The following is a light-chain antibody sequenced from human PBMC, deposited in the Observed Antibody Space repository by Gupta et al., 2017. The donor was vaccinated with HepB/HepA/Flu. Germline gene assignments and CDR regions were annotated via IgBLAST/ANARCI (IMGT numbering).Light chain of an antibody. CDR3: HQYGASPRT. Sequence: EIVLTQSPVTLSLSPGERATLSCRASQSLSGSLLAWYQQKPGQAPRLLIYGASSRANGIPDRFTGSGSGTDFTLTINRLEPEDFAVYFCHQYGASPRTFGQGTKVEIK. J-gene: IGKJ1*01. V-gene: IGKV3-20*01. CDR1: QSLSGSL. CDR2: GAS.